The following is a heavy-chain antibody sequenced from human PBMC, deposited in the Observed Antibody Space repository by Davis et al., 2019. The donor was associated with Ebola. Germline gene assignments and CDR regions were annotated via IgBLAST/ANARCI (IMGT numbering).Heavy chain of an antibody. J-gene: IGHJ4*02. CDR3: ARNNRGGDWDY. D-gene: IGHD2-21*02. CDR2: ISSDSDYI. V-gene: IGHV3-21*01. Sequence: GGSLRLSCAASGFTFSSYSMNWVRQAPGKGLEWVSSISSDSDYIYYADSAKGRFTISRDNAKNSLYLQMNSLRAQDTAVYYCARNNRGGDWDYWGQGTLVTVSS. CDR1: GFTFSSYS.